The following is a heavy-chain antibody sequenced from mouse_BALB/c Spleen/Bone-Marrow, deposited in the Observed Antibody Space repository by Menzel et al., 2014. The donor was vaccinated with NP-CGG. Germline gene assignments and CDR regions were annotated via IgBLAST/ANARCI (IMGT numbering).Heavy chain of an antibody. CDR3: AREGNYYGSIAMDY. D-gene: IGHD1-1*01. Sequence: QVQLQQSGAELVKPGASVKLSCKASGYTFTSYWMHWVKQRPGQGLEWIGEINPSNGRTNYNEKFKSKATLTVDKSSSTAYMQLSSLTPEDSAVYYCAREGNYYGSIAMDYWGQGTSVTVSS. CDR2: INPSNGRT. V-gene: IGHV1S81*02. CDR1: GYTFTSYW. J-gene: IGHJ4*01.